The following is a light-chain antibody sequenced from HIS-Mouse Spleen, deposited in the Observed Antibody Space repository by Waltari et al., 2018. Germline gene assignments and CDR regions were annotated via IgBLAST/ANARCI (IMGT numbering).Light chain of an antibody. CDR1: SSNIGSNY. J-gene: IGLJ3*02. CDR2: RNN. V-gene: IGLV1-47*01. Sequence: QSVLTQPPSASGTPGQRVTISCSGSSSNIGSNYVYWYQQLPGTAPKLLIYRNNQRPSGVPARCSGSTSGTSASLAISGLRSEDEADYYCAAWDDSLSGWVFGGGTKLTVL. CDR3: AAWDDSLSGWV.